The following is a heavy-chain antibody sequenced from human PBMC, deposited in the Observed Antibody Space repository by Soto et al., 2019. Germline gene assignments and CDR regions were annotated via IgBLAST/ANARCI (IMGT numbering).Heavy chain of an antibody. J-gene: IGHJ4*02. Sequence: HPGGSLRLSCAASGFTFDDYAMHWVRQAPGKGLEWVSGISWNGGSTDYADSVKGRFTISRDNSKNTLYLQMNSLRAEDTAVYYCAKSVWTMVRGVMANYWGQGTLVTVSS. CDR1: GFTFDDYA. D-gene: IGHD3-10*01. V-gene: IGHV3-9*01. CDR3: AKSVWTMVRGVMANY. CDR2: ISWNGGST.